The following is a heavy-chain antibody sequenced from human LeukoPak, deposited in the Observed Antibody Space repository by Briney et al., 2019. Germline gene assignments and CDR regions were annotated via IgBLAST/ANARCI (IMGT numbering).Heavy chain of an antibody. CDR3: ARNIPRDYGDYVGY. J-gene: IGHJ4*02. V-gene: IGHV1-2*06. CDR1: GYTFTGYF. Sequence: ASVKVSCKGSGYTFTGYFLHWVRQAPGQGREWMGRINPNSGGTDYAQKFQGRVTMTRDTSISTAYMELRRLRSDDTAVYFCARNIPRDYGDYVGYWGQGTLVTVSS. D-gene: IGHD4-17*01. CDR2: INPNSGGT.